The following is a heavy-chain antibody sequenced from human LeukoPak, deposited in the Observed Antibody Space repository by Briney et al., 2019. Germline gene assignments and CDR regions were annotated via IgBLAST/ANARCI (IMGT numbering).Heavy chain of an antibody. Sequence: GGSLRLSSAASGFTFSSYVMTWVRQAPGKGLEWVSIISGSGGSPYYADSVKGRFIISRDNSQNTLYLQMDSLRDDDTAIYYCAKAHSQWSTWFDPWGQGTLVTVSS. CDR3: AKAHSQWSTWFDP. D-gene: IGHD2-15*01. J-gene: IGHJ5*02. CDR1: GFTFSSYV. CDR2: ISGSGGSP. V-gene: IGHV3-23*01.